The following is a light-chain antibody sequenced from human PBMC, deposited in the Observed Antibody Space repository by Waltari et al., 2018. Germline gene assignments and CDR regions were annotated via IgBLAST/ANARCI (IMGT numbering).Light chain of an antibody. CDR2: DAS. CDR1: QRVSSY. J-gene: IGKJ3*01. V-gene: IGKV3-11*01. Sequence: EIVLTQSPATLSLSPGERATLSCRASQRVSSYLAWYQQKPGQAPRRLIYDASNRATGIPARFSGSGSGTDFTLTISSLEPEDFAVYYCQQRSNWPITFGPGTKVDIK. CDR3: QQRSNWPIT.